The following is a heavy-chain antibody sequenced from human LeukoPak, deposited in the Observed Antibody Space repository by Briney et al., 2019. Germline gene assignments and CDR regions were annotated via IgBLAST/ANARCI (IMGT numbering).Heavy chain of an antibody. D-gene: IGHD5-12*01. J-gene: IGHJ4*02. Sequence: GASVKVSCKASGDTFRKSAITWVRQAPGQGLEWMGGIIPMFNIEKYAQKFQGRVSITADESTNTAYMELSSLRSDDTAVYYCVRELVYSGFDWQDYWGQGTLVTVSS. CDR3: VRELVYSGFDWQDY. CDR1: GDTFRKSA. CDR2: IIPMFNIE. V-gene: IGHV1-69*13.